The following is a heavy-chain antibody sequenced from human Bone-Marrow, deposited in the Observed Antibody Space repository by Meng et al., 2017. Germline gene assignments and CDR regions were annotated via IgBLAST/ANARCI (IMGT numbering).Heavy chain of an antibody. V-gene: IGHV4-4*02. CDR1: GGSISSSTW. J-gene: IGHJ4*02. CDR2: IYHSGST. Sequence: QVQLQESVPGLVTPSGTLSLPCAVSGGSISSSTWWSWVRQPPGKGLEWIGEIYHSGSTNYKPSLKSRVTISVDKSKNQFSLKLSSVTAADTAVYYCARVLGSGSYPDYWGQGTLVTVSS. CDR3: ARVLGSGSYPDY. D-gene: IGHD1-26*01.